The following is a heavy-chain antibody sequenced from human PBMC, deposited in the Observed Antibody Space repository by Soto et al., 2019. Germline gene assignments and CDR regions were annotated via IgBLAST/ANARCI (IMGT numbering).Heavy chain of an antibody. CDR2: MYYGGRT. CDR3: ARRSDWPYYFDF. J-gene: IGHJ4*02. CDR1: GDSITSGSYY. Sequence: SETLSLTCTVSGDSITSGSYYWGWIRQPPGKGLEWIGNMYYGGRTYYNPSLKSRVTISVDTSKNQFSLKLISVTAADTAVYYCARRSDWPYYFDFWGQGTLVTVSS. V-gene: IGHV4-39*01. D-gene: IGHD6-19*01.